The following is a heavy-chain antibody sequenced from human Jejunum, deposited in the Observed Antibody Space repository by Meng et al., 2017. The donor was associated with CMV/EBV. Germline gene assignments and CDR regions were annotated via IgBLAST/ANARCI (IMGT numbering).Heavy chain of an antibody. D-gene: IGHD3-3*01. J-gene: IGHJ4*02. CDR3: ATHYDFWSGYYDY. V-gene: IGHV3-23*01. CDR2: ISSSGDNT. CDR1: TFTFSTYA. Sequence: STFTFSTYAMSWVRQAPGKGLKWVSTISSSGDNTYSADSVKGRFTISRDNSKNTLYLQMNSLRAEDTAVYYCATHYDFWSGYYDYWGQGTLVTVSS.